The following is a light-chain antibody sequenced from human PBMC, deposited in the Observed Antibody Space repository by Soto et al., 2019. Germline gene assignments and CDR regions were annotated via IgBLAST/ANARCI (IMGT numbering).Light chain of an antibody. J-gene: IGLJ3*02. CDR1: NSDIGGYNY. V-gene: IGLV2-8*01. Sequence: QSALTQPPSASGSPGQSVTISCTGTNSDIGGYNYVSWYQHHPGKAPKLMIYEVSKRPSGVPDRFSGSKSGYTASLTVSGLQAEDEADYYCSSYAGSNNWVFGGGTKVTVL. CDR3: SSYAGSNNWV. CDR2: EVS.